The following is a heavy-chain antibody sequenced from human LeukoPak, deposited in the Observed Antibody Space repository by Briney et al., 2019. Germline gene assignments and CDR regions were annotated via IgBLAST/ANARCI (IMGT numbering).Heavy chain of an antibody. CDR3: ARLYCSSTSCWGLDY. Sequence: GSLRLSCAASGFTFSSYWMHWVRQPPGKGLEWIGSIYYSGSTYYNPSLKSRVTISVDTSKNQFSLRLSSVTAADTALYYCARLYCSSTSCWGLDYWGQGTLVTVSS. J-gene: IGHJ4*02. V-gene: IGHV4-39*01. CDR1: GFTFSSYW. D-gene: IGHD2-2*01. CDR2: IYYSGST.